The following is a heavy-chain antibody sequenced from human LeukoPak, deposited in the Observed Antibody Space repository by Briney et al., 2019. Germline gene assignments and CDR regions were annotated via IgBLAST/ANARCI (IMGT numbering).Heavy chain of an antibody. CDR1: GFTFSSDG. D-gene: IGHD2-2*01. CDR2: ISYDGSNN. J-gene: IGHJ4*02. Sequence: GGSLRLSCAASGFTFSSDGMHWGRQAPGKGLEWVAGISYDGSNNYYGDSVTSRFTIYRDNPKNTLYLQMNSLRAEDTAVYYCAKGVLRYCSSTSCITELDSWGQGTLVTVSS. V-gene: IGHV3-30*18. CDR3: AKGVLRYCSSTSCITELDS.